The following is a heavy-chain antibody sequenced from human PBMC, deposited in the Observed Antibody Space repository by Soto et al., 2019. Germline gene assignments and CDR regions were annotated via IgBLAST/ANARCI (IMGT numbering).Heavy chain of an antibody. CDR1: GFTFSSYW. D-gene: IGHD6-13*01. CDR2: IKQDGSEK. V-gene: IGHV3-7*03. J-gene: IGHJ3*02. Sequence: EVQLVESGGGLVQPGGSLRLSCAASGFTFSSYWMSWVRQAPGKGLEWVANIKQDGSEKYYVDSVKGRFTISRDNAKNTLYLQMNSLRAEDTAVYYCARASPGIAAAEDAFDIWGQGTMVTVSS. CDR3: ARASPGIAAAEDAFDI.